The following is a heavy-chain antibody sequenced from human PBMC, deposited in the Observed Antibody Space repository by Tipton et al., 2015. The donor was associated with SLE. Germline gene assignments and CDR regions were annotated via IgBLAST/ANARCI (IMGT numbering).Heavy chain of an antibody. J-gene: IGHJ3*02. Sequence: TLSLTCAVSGFSISNSGYYWGWVRQAPGKGLEWIGSVFQTGNSFHNPSLKSRVTISVDTSKKQFSLNLTSLTAADTAVYYCARQRVWRVVVAAPDMWGQGTMVTVSS. CDR1: GFSISNSGYY. CDR2: VFQTGNS. D-gene: IGHD2-15*01. V-gene: IGHV4-39*01. CDR3: ARQRVWRVVVAAPDM.